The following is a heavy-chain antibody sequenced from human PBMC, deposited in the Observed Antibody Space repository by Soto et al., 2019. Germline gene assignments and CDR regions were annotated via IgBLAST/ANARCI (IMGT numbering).Heavy chain of an antibody. J-gene: IGHJ4*02. CDR2: ISAYNGNT. CDR1: GYTFTSYG. Sequence: GASVKVSCKASGYTFTSYGISWVRQAPGQGLEWMGWISAYNGNTNYAQKLQGRVTMTTDTSTSTAYMELRSLRSDDTAVYYCASLVINVGGFLTTGTKRDYWRQGTLVTVSS. CDR3: ASLVINVGGFLTTGTKRDY. V-gene: IGHV1-18*01. D-gene: IGHD6-25*01.